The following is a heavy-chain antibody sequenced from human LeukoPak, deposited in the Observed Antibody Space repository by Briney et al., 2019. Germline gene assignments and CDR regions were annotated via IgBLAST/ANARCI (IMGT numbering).Heavy chain of an antibody. D-gene: IGHD3-3*01. CDR3: ARRRGYYTWFDP. CDR1: GGSISSYY. J-gene: IGHJ5*02. CDR2: IYYSGST. Sequence: PSETLSLTCTVSGGSISSYYWSWIRQPPGKGLEWIGYIYYSGSTNYNPSLKSRVTISVDTSKNQFSLKLSSVTAADTAVYYCARRRGYYTWFDPWGQGTLVTVSS. V-gene: IGHV4-59*01.